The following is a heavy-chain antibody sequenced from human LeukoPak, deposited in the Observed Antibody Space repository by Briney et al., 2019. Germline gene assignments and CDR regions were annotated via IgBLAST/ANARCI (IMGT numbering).Heavy chain of an antibody. J-gene: IGHJ5*02. D-gene: IGHD1-20*01. CDR1: GFTFSSYS. Sequence: GGSLRLSCAASGFTFSSYSMNWVRQAPGKGLEWVSSISSSSSYIYYADSVKGRFTISRDNAKNSLYLQMNSPRAEDTAVYYCARRGITGTTRGWFDPWGQGALVTVSS. CDR2: ISSSSSYI. V-gene: IGHV3-21*01. CDR3: ARRGITGTTRGWFDP.